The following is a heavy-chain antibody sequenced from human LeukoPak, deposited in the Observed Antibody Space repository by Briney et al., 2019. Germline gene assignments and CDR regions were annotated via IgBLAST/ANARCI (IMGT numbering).Heavy chain of an antibody. J-gene: IGHJ4*02. V-gene: IGHV1-8*03. D-gene: IGHD3-3*02. CDR1: GYTFINYD. CDR3: VALAR. CDR2: VTPDSGNT. Sequence: ASVKVSCKTSGYTFINYDINWVRQASGQGLEWMRYVTPDSGNTGYAQKFRGRITITSDTSKSTAYMDLSSLKSDDTAVYYCVALARWGQGTLVTVSS.